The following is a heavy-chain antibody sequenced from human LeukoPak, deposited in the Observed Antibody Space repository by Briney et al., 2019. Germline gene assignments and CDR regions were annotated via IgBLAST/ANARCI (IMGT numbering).Heavy chain of an antibody. J-gene: IGHJ4*02. V-gene: IGHV3-33*01. CDR3: ARSTSRGRYFDWPTEFDY. Sequence: GRSLRLSCAASGFTFSVYGMHWVRQAPGKGLEWVAVIWYDGSNQYYADSVKGRFTISRDNSKNTLYLQMNSLRAEDTAVYYCARSTSRGRYFDWPTEFDYWGQGTLVTVSS. CDR2: IWYDGSNQ. CDR1: GFTFSVYG. D-gene: IGHD3-9*01.